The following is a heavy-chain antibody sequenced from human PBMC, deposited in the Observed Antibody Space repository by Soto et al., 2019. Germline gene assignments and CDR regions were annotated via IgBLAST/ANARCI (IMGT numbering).Heavy chain of an antibody. CDR2: INAGNGAT. CDR1: GYTFSTYT. J-gene: IGHJ4*02. D-gene: IGHD6-13*01. Sequence: ASVKVSCKASGYTFSTYTIHWLRQAPGHRFEWMGWINAGNGATKYSQEFQGRVTITRDASASTAYMDLTSLRSEDTAVYYCARDIMAAPPDYWGQGTLVTVSS. CDR3: ARDIMAAPPDY. V-gene: IGHV1-3*01.